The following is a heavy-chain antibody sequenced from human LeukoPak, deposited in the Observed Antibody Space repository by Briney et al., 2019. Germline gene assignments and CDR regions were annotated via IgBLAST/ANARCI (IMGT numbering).Heavy chain of an antibody. D-gene: IGHD6-6*01. CDR3: ARHRRSGSSSSGDHAEYFQH. CDR1: GGSISSSSYY. V-gene: IGHV4-39*01. Sequence: SETLSLTCTVSGGSISSSSYYWGWIRQPPGKGLEWIGSIYYSGSTYYNPSLKSLVTISVDTSKNQFSLKLSSVTAADTAVYYCARHRRSGSSSSGDHAEYFQHWGQGTLVTVSS. J-gene: IGHJ1*01. CDR2: IYYSGST.